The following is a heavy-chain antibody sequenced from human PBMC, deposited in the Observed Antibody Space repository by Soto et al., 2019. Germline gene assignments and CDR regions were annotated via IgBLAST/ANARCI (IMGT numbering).Heavy chain of an antibody. CDR2: IIPIFGTA. J-gene: IGHJ2*01. CDR3: ARVWRFGRINYWYFDL. D-gene: IGHD3-10*01. V-gene: IGHV1-69*01. CDR1: GGTFSSYA. Sequence: QVQLLQSGAEVKKPGSSVKVSCKASGGTFSSYAISWVRQAPGQGLEWMGGIIPIFGTANYAQKFQGRVKITADESTSTAYMERSSLRSEDTGVYYCARVWRFGRINYWYFDLWGRGTLVTVSS.